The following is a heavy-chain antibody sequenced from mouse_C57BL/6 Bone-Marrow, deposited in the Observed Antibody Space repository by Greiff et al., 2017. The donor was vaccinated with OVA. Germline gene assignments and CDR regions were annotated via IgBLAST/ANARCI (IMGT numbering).Heavy chain of an antibody. CDR1: GYTFTSYT. J-gene: IGHJ2*01. Sequence: VQLQQSGAELARPGASVKMSCKASGYTFTSYTMHWVKQRPGQGLEWIGYINPSSGYTKYNQKFKDKATLTADKSSSTAYMQLSSLTSEDSAVYYCERRSKRWLVFDYWGQGTTLTVSS. V-gene: IGHV1-4*01. CDR3: ERRSKRWLVFDY. D-gene: IGHD2-3*01. CDR2: INPSSGYT.